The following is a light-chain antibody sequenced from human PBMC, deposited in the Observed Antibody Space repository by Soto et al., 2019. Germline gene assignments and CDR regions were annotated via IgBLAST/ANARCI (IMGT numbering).Light chain of an antibody. CDR1: QSISTY. Sequence: DLQMTQSPSSLSASVGDRVTITCRASQSISTYLIWYQQKPGKAPELLIYATSSLQSGVPSRFSGSGSGTDFTLTISSLQPEDFANYYGQQSYSPPPGTFGQGTKVDIK. CDR2: ATS. V-gene: IGKV1-39*01. J-gene: IGKJ1*01. CDR3: QQSYSPPPGT.